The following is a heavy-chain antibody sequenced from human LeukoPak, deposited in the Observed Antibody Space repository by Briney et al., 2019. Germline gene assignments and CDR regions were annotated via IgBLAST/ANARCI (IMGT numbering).Heavy chain of an antibody. CDR3: AKDSNDFWSGYYPAGYFDY. D-gene: IGHD3-3*01. Sequence: PGRSLRLSCAASGFTFSSYGMRWVRQAPGKGLEWVAVIWYDGSNKYYADSVKGRFTISRDNSKNTLYLQMNSLRAEDTAVYYCAKDSNDFWSGYYPAGYFDYWGQGTLVTVSS. J-gene: IGHJ4*02. V-gene: IGHV3-33*06. CDR2: IWYDGSNK. CDR1: GFTFSSYG.